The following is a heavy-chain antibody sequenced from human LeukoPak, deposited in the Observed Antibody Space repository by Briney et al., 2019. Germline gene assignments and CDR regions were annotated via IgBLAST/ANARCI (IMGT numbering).Heavy chain of an antibody. D-gene: IGHD1-1*01. CDR3: AKARYYYFDY. V-gene: IGHV3-30*02. CDR1: GFTFSSYG. J-gene: IGHJ4*02. Sequence: PGGSLRLSCAASGFTFSSYGMHWVRQAPGKGLEWVAFIRYDGSNKYYADSVKGRFTISRDNAKNTVYLQMNSLRAEDTAVYYCAKARYYYFDYWGQGTLVTVSS. CDR2: IRYDGSNK.